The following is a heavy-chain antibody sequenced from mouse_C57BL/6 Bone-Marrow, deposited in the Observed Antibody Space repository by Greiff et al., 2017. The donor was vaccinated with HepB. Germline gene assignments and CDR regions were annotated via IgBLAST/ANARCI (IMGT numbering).Heavy chain of an antibody. J-gene: IGHJ1*03. V-gene: IGHV1-54*01. Sequence: QVQLQQSGAELVRPGTSVKVSCKASGYAFTNYLIEWVKQRPGQGLEWIGVINPGSGGTNYNEKFKGKATLTADKSYSTAYMQLSSLTSEDSAVYFCARPGKLWFHWYFDVWGTGTTVTVSS. D-gene: IGHD2-2*01. CDR1: GYAFTNYL. CDR3: ARPGKLWFHWYFDV. CDR2: INPGSGGT.